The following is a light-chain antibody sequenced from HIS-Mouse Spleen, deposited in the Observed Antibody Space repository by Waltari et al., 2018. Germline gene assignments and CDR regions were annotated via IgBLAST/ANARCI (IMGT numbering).Light chain of an antibody. Sequence: QSALTQPASVSGSPGQSITISCTGTSSDVGSYSLVSWYQHHPGKAPKLMIYEGSKRPSGVSNRFSGSKSGNTASLTISGLQAEDEADYYCCSYAGSSTFGVFGGGTKLTVL. J-gene: IGLJ3*02. CDR3: CSYAGSSTFGV. CDR1: SSDVGSYSL. CDR2: EGS. V-gene: IGLV2-23*03.